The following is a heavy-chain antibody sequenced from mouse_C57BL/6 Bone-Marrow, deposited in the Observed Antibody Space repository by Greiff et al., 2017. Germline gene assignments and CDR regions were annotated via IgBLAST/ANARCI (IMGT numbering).Heavy chain of an antibody. J-gene: IGHJ4*01. CDR1: GYTFTSYW. CDR2: IDPSDSET. Sequence: QVQLQQPGAELVRPGSSVKLSCKASGYTFTSYWMHWVKQRPIQGLEWIGNIDPSDSETHYNQKFKDKDTLTVDKSSSTAYMQLSSLTSEDSAVYYCARGAHYYAMDYWGQGTSVTVSS. V-gene: IGHV1-52*01. CDR3: ARGAHYYAMDY.